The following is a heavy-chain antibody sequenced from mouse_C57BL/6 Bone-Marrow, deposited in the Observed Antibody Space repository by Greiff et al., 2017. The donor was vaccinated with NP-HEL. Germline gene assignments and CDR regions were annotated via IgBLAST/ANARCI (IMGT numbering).Heavy chain of an antibody. CDR2: IHPNSGST. CDR3: ARSVYDGYPRFAY. J-gene: IGHJ3*01. Sequence: QVQLQQPGAELVKPGASVKLSCKASGYTFTSYLMHWVKQRPGQGLEWIGMIHPNSGSTNYNEKFKSKATLTVDKSSSTAYMQLSSLTSEDSAVYYCARSVYDGYPRFAYWGQGTLVTVSA. CDR1: GYTFTSYL. D-gene: IGHD2-3*01. V-gene: IGHV1-64*01.